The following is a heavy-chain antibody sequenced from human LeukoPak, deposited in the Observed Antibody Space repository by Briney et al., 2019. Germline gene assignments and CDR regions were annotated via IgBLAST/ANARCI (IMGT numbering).Heavy chain of an antibody. D-gene: IGHD3-10*01. CDR3: ATDGSMVRGVIMDDAFDI. CDR1: GYTLTELS. J-gene: IGHJ3*02. CDR2: FDPEDGET. Sequence: GASVKVSCKVSGYTLTELSMHWVRQAHGKGLECMGGFDPEDGETIYAQKFQGRVTMTEDTSTDTAYMELSSLRSEDTAVYYCATDGSMVRGVIMDDAFDIWGQGTMVTVSS. V-gene: IGHV1-24*01.